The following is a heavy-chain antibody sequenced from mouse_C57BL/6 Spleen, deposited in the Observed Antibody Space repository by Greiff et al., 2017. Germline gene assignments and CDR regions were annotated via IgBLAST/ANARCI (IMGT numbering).Heavy chain of an antibody. D-gene: IGHD4-1*01. Sequence: QVQLQQPGAELVMPGASVKLSCKASGYTFTSYWMHWVKQRPGQGLEWIGEIDPSDSYTNYNQKFKGKSTLTVDKSSSTAYMQLSSLTSEDSAVYYCARGWDGNYAMDYWAQGTSVTVSS. CDR1: GYTFTSYW. CDR3: ARGWDGNYAMDY. V-gene: IGHV1-69*01. CDR2: IDPSDSYT. J-gene: IGHJ4*01.